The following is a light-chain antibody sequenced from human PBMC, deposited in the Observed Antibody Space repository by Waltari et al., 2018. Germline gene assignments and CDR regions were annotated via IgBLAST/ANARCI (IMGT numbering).Light chain of an antibody. V-gene: IGLV2-23*02. CDR2: EIN. J-gene: IGLJ2*01. CDR1: SRDIGNYNL. Sequence: QSALTQPASVSGSPRQSITIFSTGTSRDIGNYNLVAWYQHHPGKVPKLIIYEINKRPSEISNRFSASKSGNTASLTISGLQAEDEADYYCCSYATTSVLIFGGGTKLTVL. CDR3: CSYATTSVLI.